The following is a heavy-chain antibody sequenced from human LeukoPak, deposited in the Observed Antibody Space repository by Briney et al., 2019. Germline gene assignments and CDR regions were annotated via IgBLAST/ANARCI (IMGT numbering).Heavy chain of an antibody. J-gene: IGHJ5*02. CDR3: AKSGYNWNPNPTIWFDP. CDR2: ISGSGGST. CDR1: GFTFSSYA. Sequence: GGSLRLSCAASGFTFSSYAMSWVRQAPGEGLEWVSAISGSGGSTYYADSVKGRFTISRDNSKNTLYLQMNSLRAEDTAVYYCAKSGYNWNPNPTIWFDPWGQGTLVTVSS. D-gene: IGHD1-20*01. V-gene: IGHV3-23*01.